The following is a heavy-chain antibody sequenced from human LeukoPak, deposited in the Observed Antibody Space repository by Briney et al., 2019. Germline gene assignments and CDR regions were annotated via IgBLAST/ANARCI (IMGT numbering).Heavy chain of an antibody. V-gene: IGHV3-7*01. J-gene: IGHJ4*02. D-gene: IGHD3-22*01. Sequence: VGSLRLSFAASGFRFSDYWMTWVRQAPGKGLECVANIKTDGSAKYYPDSVKCRFTVSRDNAKNSLYLQMNNMRVEDTAIYYCTKDLNHDSSGWGQGTLVTVSS. CDR3: TKDLNHDSSG. CDR1: GFRFSDYW. CDR2: IKTDGSAK.